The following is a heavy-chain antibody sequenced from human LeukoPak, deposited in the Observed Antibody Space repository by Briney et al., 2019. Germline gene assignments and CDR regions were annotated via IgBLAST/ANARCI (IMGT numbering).Heavy chain of an antibody. D-gene: IGHD5-24*01. Sequence: SETLSLTCTVSGGSISSHYWSWIRQPPGKGLEWIGYIYYSGSTNYNPSLKSRVTISVDTSKNQFSLKLSSVTAADTAVYYCARDGYNYGGSTGIDYWGQGTLVTVSS. V-gene: IGHV4-59*11. CDR2: IYYSGST. CDR3: ARDGYNYGGSTGIDY. J-gene: IGHJ4*02. CDR1: GGSISSHY.